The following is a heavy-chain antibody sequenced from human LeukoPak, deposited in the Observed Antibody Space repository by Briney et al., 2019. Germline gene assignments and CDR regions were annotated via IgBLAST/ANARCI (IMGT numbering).Heavy chain of an antibody. CDR2: INHSGST. CDR1: GGSFSGYY. Sequence: SETLSLTCAIYGGSFSGYYWSWIRQPPGKGLEWIGEINHSGSTNYNPSLKSRVTISVDTSKNQFSLKLSSVTAADTAVYYCASSYYYDSSGYTIDYWGQGTLVTVSS. V-gene: IGHV4-34*01. J-gene: IGHJ4*02. D-gene: IGHD3-22*01. CDR3: ASSYYYDSSGYTIDY.